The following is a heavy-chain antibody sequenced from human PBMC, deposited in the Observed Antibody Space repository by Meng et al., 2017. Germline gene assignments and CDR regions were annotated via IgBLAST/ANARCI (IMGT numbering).Heavy chain of an antibody. CDR1: GYTFTSSD. J-gene: IGHJ4*02. CDR2: MNPSSGNT. Sequence: LVEGGDEVKKPGASVKDSCKAPGYTFTSSDNNWVRQAPGQGLEWMGWMNPSSGNTGYAQKFQGRVTITRNTSISTAYMELSRLISDDTAVYYCARDSATGDFWGQGTLVTVAS. CDR3: ARDSATGDF. D-gene: IGHD5-12*01. V-gene: IGHV1-8*03.